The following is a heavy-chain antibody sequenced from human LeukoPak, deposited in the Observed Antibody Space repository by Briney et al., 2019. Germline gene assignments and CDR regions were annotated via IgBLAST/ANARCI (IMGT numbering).Heavy chain of an antibody. J-gene: IGHJ6*03. CDR2: ISISGTSI. Sequence: PGGSLRLSCAPSEFTFTNYAINGVRNPPGKGLDWVSSISISGTSIDYADSVKGRFTVSRDSATNSLYLQMNSLRAEDTAVYYCARTAKDIVIVPASYYMDVWGKGTTVTVSS. CDR1: EFTFTNYA. CDR3: ARTAKDIVIVPASYYMDV. V-gene: IGHV3-21*01. D-gene: IGHD2-2*01.